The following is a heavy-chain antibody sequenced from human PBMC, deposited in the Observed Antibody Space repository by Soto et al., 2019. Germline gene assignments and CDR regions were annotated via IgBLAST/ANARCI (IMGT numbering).Heavy chain of an antibody. CDR3: ARETHYDFWSGPYYGMDV. V-gene: IGHV3-30-3*01. CDR2: ISYDGSNK. CDR1: GFTDSSYA. D-gene: IGHD3-3*01. J-gene: IGHJ6*02. Sequence: QVQLVESGGGVVQPGRSLRLSCAASGFTDSSYAMHWVRQAPGKGLEWVAVISYDGSNKYYADSVKGRFTISRDNSKNTLYLQMNSLRAEDTAVYYCARETHYDFWSGPYYGMDVLGQGTTVTVSS.